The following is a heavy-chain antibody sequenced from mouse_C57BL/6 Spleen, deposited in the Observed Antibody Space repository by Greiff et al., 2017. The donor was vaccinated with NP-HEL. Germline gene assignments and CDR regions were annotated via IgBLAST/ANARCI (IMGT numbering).Heavy chain of an antibody. CDR2: IDPSDSET. CDR3: AAITTVVANYYAMDY. J-gene: IGHJ4*01. V-gene: IGHV1-52*01. CDR1: GYTFTSYW. Sequence: QVQLQQPGAELVRPGSSVKLSCKASGYTFTSYWMHWVKQRPIQGLEWIGNIDPSDSETHYNQKFKDKATLTVDKSSSTAYMQLSSLTSEDSSVYYCAAITTVVANYYAMDYWGQGTSVTVSS. D-gene: IGHD1-1*01.